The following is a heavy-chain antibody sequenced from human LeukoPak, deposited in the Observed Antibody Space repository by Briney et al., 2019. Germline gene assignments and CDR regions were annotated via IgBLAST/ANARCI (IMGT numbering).Heavy chain of an antibody. V-gene: IGHV1-2*02. Sequence: ASVKVSCKASGYTFTGYYMHWVRQAPGQGLEWMGWINPNSGGTNYAQKFQGRVTMTRDTSVSTAYMELSRLRSDDTAVYYCARSWDIVVEVAKAPLPIYAFDIWGQGTMVTVSS. J-gene: IGHJ3*02. D-gene: IGHD2-15*01. CDR2: INPNSGGT. CDR1: GYTFTGYY. CDR3: ARSWDIVVEVAKAPLPIYAFDI.